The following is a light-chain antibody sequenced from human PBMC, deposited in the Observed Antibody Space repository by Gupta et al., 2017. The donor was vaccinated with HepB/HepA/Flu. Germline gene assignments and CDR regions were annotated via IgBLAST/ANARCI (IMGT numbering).Light chain of an antibody. V-gene: IGLV1-40*01. CDR1: SPNIGAGYD. CDR2: GNS. J-gene: IGLJ2*01. CDR3: QSYDSSLSGSVV. Sequence: QSVLTQPPSVSGDPGQRVTISCTGRSPNIGAGYDVHWYQQLPGTAPKLLIYGNSNRPSGVPDRFSGSKSGTSASLAITRLQAEDEADYYCQSYDSSLSGSVVFGGGTKLTVL.